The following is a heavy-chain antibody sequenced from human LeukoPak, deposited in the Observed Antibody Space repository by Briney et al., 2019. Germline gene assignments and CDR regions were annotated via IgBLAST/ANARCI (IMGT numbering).Heavy chain of an antibody. J-gene: IGHJ4*02. Sequence: SVKVSCKASGGTFSSYAIRWLRQAPGQGLEWMGGIIPIFGTANYAQKFQGRVTITADESTSTAYMELSSLRSEDTAVYYCARDALRGYSYGLTIDYWGQGTLVTVSS. CDR2: IIPIFGTA. D-gene: IGHD5-18*01. CDR1: GGTFSSYA. V-gene: IGHV1-69*01. CDR3: ARDALRGYSYGLTIDY.